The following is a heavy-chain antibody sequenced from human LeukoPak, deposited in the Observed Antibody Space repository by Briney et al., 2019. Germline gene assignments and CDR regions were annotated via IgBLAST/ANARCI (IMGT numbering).Heavy chain of an antibody. D-gene: IGHD5-12*01. CDR2: IYYSGST. J-gene: IGHJ4*02. Sequence: SETLSLTCTVSGGSIFSYYWSWIRQPPGKGLEWIGYIYYSGSTYCNPSLKSRVTISVDTSKNQFSLKLSSVTAADTAVYYCARENIVATNCFDYWGQGTLVTVSS. V-gene: IGHV4-59*12. CDR1: GGSIFSYY. CDR3: ARENIVATNCFDY.